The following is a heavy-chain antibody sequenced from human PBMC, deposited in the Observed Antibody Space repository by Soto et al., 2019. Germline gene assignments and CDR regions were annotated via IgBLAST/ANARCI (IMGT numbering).Heavy chain of an antibody. V-gene: IGHV3-23*01. CDR1: GFTFSTYA. D-gene: IGHD2-2*01. Sequence: GGSLRLSCAASGFTFSTYAMTWVRQAPGKGLEWVSAISGSGGASYFADSVKGRFTIFRDSSNNTVYLQMNSLRAEDTALYYCAKSLVPAADYYYYYMDVWGKGTTVTVSS. J-gene: IGHJ6*03. CDR3: AKSLVPAADYYYYYMDV. CDR2: ISGSGGAS.